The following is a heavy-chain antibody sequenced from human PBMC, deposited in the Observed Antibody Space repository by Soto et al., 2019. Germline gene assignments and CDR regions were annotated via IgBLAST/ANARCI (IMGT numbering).Heavy chain of an antibody. Sequence: QVQLQESGPGLVKASQTLSLTCTLSGASVSSAEHYWSWIRQPPGKGLEWIGYTYYSGGSYYNASLQRRVSIAVDTSQNQFSLNLPSVTAADTAVYYCARLSGYDPAGAADKWGPGILVSVSS. CDR3: ARLSGYDPAGAADK. D-gene: IGHD5-12*01. CDR2: TYYSGGS. V-gene: IGHV4-30-4*01. CDR1: GASVSSAEHY. J-gene: IGHJ4*02.